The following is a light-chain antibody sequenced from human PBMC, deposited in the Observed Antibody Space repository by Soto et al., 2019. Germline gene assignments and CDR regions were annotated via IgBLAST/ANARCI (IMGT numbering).Light chain of an antibody. CDR2: GAS. V-gene: IGKV3-20*01. CDR1: QSISSSY. Sequence: EIVLTQSPGTLSLSPGERGTLSCRASQSISSSYLAWYQQKPGQAPRLLIYGASRRATGIADRFSGSGSGTDFTLTISRLDPEDFAVYYCQQYGGSPWTFGQGTKVEI. CDR3: QQYGGSPWT. J-gene: IGKJ1*01.